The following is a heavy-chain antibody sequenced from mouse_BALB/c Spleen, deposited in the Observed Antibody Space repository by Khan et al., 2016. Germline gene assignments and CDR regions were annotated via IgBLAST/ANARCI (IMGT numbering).Heavy chain of an antibody. Sequence: QVQLQQPGPELKKPGETVKISCKASEYTFTNYGMNWVKQAPGKGLKWMGWINTNTGEPTYAEEFKGRFAFSLEASASTAYLQINNLKNEDSATYFCARAGDYPYYAMDYGGQGTSVTVSS. CDR2: INTNTGEP. D-gene: IGHD2-13*01. J-gene: IGHJ4*01. V-gene: IGHV9-3*02. CDR1: EYTFTNYG. CDR3: ARAGDYPYYAMDY.